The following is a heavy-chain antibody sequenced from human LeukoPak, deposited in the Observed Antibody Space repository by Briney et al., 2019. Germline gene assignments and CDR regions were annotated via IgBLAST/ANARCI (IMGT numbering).Heavy chain of an antibody. CDR2: ISGSGGST. CDR3: AKVRELGIYTY. V-gene: IGHV3-23*01. D-gene: IGHD7-27*01. Sequence: GSLRLSCAASGYTFSSYAMSWVRQAPGKGLEWVSAISGSGGSTYYADSVKGRFTISRDNSKNTLYLQMNSLRAEDTAVYYCAKVRELGIYTYWGQGTLVTVSS. J-gene: IGHJ4*02. CDR1: GYTFSSYA.